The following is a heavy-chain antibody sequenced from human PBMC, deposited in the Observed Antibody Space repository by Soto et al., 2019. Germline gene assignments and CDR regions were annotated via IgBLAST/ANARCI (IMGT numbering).Heavy chain of an antibody. D-gene: IGHD6-25*01. CDR1: GLAFSRYW. CDR3: SRVSATDDY. Sequence: EVHLVESGGGLVQPGGSLRLSCAASGLAFSRYWMHWVRQAPGGGLMWVSRINDVATRTHYAASVKGRFTVSRENGEDTVYLPLDCIRAEDAALCDCSRVSATDDYWGQGTVVIVSS. V-gene: IGHV3-74*01. CDR2: INDVATRT. J-gene: IGHJ4*02.